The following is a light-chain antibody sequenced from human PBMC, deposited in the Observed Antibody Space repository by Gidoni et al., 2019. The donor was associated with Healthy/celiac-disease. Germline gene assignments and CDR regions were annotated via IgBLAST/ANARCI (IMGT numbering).Light chain of an antibody. V-gene: IGKV1-39*01. Sequence: DLPITQSPSSLSASVGDRVTITCRASQSISSYLNWYQQKPGKAPKLLIYAASSLQSGVPSRFSGSGSGTDFTLTISSLQPEDFATYYCQQSYSTPFTFGPGTKVDIK. J-gene: IGKJ3*01. CDR3: QQSYSTPFT. CDR2: AAS. CDR1: QSISSY.